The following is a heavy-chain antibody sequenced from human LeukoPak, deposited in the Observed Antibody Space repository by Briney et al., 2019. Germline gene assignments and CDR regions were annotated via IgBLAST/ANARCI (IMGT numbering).Heavy chain of an antibody. D-gene: IGHD3-22*01. V-gene: IGHV3-23*01. Sequence: GGSLRLSCAASGFTFSDYAMSWVRQGPGKGLEWVSGISGSGDSTYYADNVKGRFTISRDNAKNTLYLQMNSLTDDDTAVYYCASDPMDYYDSSGYPGYWGQGTLVTVSS. CDR2: ISGSGDST. CDR1: GFTFSDYA. J-gene: IGHJ4*02. CDR3: ASDPMDYYDSSGYPGY.